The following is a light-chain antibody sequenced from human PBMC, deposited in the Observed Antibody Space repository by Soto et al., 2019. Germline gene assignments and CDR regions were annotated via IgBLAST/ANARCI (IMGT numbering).Light chain of an antibody. CDR1: QSLLHSDGKTY. Sequence: DIVMTQTPLSLSVTPGQPASISCKSSQSLLHSDGKTYLYWYLQKPGQPPQLLIYEVSNRFSGVPDRFSGSGSGTDFTLTISSLQPEDFATYYCQQSYSTFTFGQGTRLEIK. CDR3: QQSYSTFT. CDR2: EVS. V-gene: IGKV2D-29*01. J-gene: IGKJ5*01.